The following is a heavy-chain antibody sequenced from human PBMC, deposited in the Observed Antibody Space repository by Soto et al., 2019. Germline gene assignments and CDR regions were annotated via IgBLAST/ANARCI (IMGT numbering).Heavy chain of an antibody. CDR3: ARAADGYDGSGSTDY. CDR1: GFSFSNYY. J-gene: IGHJ4*02. D-gene: IGHD3-10*01. CDR2: INSRASTI. Sequence: PGGSLRLSCAASGFSFSNYYMSWIRQAPGKGLEWVAHINSRASTIYYADSVKARFTISRDNTENSQYLQLNSLRTENTAAYYFARAADGYDGSGSTDYWGQGTLVTVS. V-gene: IGHV3-11*01.